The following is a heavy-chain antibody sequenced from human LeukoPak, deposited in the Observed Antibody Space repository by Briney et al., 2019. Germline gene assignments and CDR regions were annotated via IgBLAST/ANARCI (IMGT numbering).Heavy chain of an antibody. CDR2: IYYSGST. CDR3: ARVTRQAYVDY. J-gene: IGHJ4*02. CDR1: GGSISGYY. V-gene: IGHV4-59*01. D-gene: IGHD3-16*01. Sequence: SETLSLTCTVSGGSISGYYWSWIRQPPGKGLEWIGYIYYSGSTNYNPSPKSRVTISVDTSKNQYSLKLCSVTAADTAVYYCARVTRQAYVDYWHQATLVIASS.